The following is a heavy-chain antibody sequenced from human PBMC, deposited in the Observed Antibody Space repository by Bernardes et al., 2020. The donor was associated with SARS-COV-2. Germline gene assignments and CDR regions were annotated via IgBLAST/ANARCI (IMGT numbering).Heavy chain of an antibody. D-gene: IGHD5-18*01. CDR1: GYTFTNYG. CDR2: ISAYNGNT. V-gene: IGHV1-18*01. J-gene: IGHJ5*02. CDR3: ARDQGGGSYGYFTP. Sequence: ASVKVSCKASGYTFTNYGISWVRQAPGQGLEWMGWISAYNGNTNYAQKLQGRVTMTTDTSTSTAYMELRSLRSDDTAVYYCARDQGGGSYGYFTPWGQGTLVTVSS.